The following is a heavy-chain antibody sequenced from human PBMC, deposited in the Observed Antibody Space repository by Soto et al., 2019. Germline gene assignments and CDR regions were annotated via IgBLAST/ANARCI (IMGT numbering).Heavy chain of an antibody. J-gene: IGHJ6*02. Sequence: PGGSLRLSCAASGFTFRTYGMHWVRQAPGKGLEWVAFISHDGSKKYFVDSVKGRLTISRDDSGNTLYLLMNSLGADDTAVYYCAKDWNDANYDYGTDVWGQGTTVTVSS. V-gene: IGHV3-30*18. CDR2: ISHDGSKK. CDR1: GFTFRTYG. D-gene: IGHD1-1*01. CDR3: AKDWNDANYDYGTDV.